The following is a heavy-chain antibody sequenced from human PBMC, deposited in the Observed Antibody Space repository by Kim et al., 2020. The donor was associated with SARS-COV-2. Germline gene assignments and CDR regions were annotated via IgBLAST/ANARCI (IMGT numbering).Heavy chain of an antibody. D-gene: IGHD3-9*01. CDR1: GGSVSANH. J-gene: IGHJ4*02. CDR2: ISDSGST. CDR3: ARLLLTGSAGRGFYEH. Sequence: SETLSLTCSVSGGSVSANHWSWVRLPPGKGLEWVGYISDSGSTNNNPSLIGRVTMSVYTSKNQFSLKLNSVTAADTAVYYCARLLLTGSAGRGFYEHWGQGTLVTVSS. V-gene: IGHV4-59*02.